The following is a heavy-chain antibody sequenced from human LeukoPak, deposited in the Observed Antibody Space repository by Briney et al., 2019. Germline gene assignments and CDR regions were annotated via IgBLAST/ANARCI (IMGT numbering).Heavy chain of an antibody. CDR3: AREGRDGYKPDF. V-gene: IGHV3-21*01. J-gene: IGHJ4*02. CDR2: ISSSSSYI. CDR1: GFTFSSYS. D-gene: IGHD5-24*01. Sequence: PGGSLRLSCAASGFTFSSYSMNWVRQAPGKGLEWVSSISSSSSYIYYADSVKGRFTISRDNAKNSLYLQMNSLRAEDTAVYYCAREGRDGYKPDFWGQGTLVTVSS.